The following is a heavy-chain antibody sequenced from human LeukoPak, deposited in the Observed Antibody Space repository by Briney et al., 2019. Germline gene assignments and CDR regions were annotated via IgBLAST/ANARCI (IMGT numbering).Heavy chain of an antibody. CDR1: GGSISSGSYY. D-gene: IGHD6-13*01. Sequence: SQTLSLTCTVSGGSISSGSYYWGWIRQPPGKGLEWIGSIYYSGSTYYNPSLKSRVTISVDTSKNQFSLKLSSVTAADTAVYYCARRGSSWPRGFDPWGQGTLVTVSS. CDR3: ARRGSSWPRGFDP. CDR2: IYYSGST. V-gene: IGHV4-39*01. J-gene: IGHJ5*02.